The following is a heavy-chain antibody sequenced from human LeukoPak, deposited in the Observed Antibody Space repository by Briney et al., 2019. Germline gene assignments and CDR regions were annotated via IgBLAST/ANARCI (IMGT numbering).Heavy chain of an antibody. Sequence: PGGSLRLSCAASGFTFSSYAMHWVRQAPGKGLEWVALISYDGSNKYYADSVKGRFTISRDNSKNTLYLQMNSLRAEDTAVYYCARAGYSSSWYHDYWAREPWSPSPQ. CDR1: GFTFSSYA. CDR2: ISYDGSNK. V-gene: IGHV3-30-3*01. CDR3: ARAGYSSSWYHDY. J-gene: IGHJ4*02. D-gene: IGHD6-13*01.